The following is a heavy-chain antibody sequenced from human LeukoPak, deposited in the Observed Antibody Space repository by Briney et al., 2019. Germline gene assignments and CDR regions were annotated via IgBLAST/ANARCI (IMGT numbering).Heavy chain of an antibody. CDR1: GFTFSNYW. J-gene: IGHJ6*03. Sequence: GGSLRLSCAASGFTFSNYWMVWVRQAPGKGLEWVANIKQAGSEKYYVDSVKGRFTISRDNAKNSLYLQMNSLRAEDTAVYYCARDPSYDFWSGSDYYYMDVWGKGTTVTVSS. D-gene: IGHD3-3*01. CDR2: IKQAGSEK. V-gene: IGHV3-7*01. CDR3: ARDPSYDFWSGSDYYYMDV.